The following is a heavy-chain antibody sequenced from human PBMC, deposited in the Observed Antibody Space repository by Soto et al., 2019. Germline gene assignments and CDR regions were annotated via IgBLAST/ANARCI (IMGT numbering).Heavy chain of an antibody. CDR2: INTKFGDT. V-gene: IGHV1-2*02. J-gene: IGHJ6*02. D-gene: IGHD3-10*01. CDR1: GYTFTAYY. Sequence: QVQLVQSGAEVKEPGDSVRVSCEASGYTFTAYYIHWVRQAPGQGLEWMGWINTKFGDTTYAQDFQGRVSMTRDMSISTVYMELSRPTSGDTAIYYCARNMDYYYGPGSGNGHGFWGQGTTVTVFS. CDR3: ARNMDYYYGPGSGNGHGF.